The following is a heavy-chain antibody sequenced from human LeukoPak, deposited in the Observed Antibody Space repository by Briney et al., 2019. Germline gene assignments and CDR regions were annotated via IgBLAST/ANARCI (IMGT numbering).Heavy chain of an antibody. J-gene: IGHJ4*02. D-gene: IGHD4-23*01. CDR3: AKDQGYGGNSYFDY. CDR1: GFTFSSYG. Sequence: PGGSLRLSCAASGFTFSSYGMHWVRQAPGKGLEWVAVIPYDGSNKYYADSVKGRFTISRDNSKSTLYLQMNSLRAEDTAVYYCAKDQGYGGNSYFDYWGQGTLVTVSS. CDR2: IPYDGSNK. V-gene: IGHV3-30*18.